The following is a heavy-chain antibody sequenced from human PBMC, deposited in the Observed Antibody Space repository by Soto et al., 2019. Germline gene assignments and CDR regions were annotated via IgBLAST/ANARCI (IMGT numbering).Heavy chain of an antibody. D-gene: IGHD3-3*01. CDR3: ARYYDFWSGYYPLDYYYYYYMDV. CDR2: ISGSGGST. Sequence: GGSLRLSCAASGFTFSSYAMSWVRQAPGKGLEWVSAISGSGGSTYYADSVKGRFTISRDNSKNTLYLQMNSLRAEDTAVYYCARYYDFWSGYYPLDYYYYYYMDVWGKGTTVTVSS. V-gene: IGHV3-23*01. CDR1: GFTFSSYA. J-gene: IGHJ6*03.